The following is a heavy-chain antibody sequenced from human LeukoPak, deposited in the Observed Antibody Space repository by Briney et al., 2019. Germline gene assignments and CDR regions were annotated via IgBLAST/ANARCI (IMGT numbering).Heavy chain of an antibody. CDR3: ARGALPVLRFLEWLGKVGPMDV. Sequence: ASVKVSCKASGGTFSSYAISWVRQAPGQGLEWMGGIIPIFGTANYAQKFQGRVTITTDESTSTAYMELSSLRSEDTAVYYCARGALPVLRFLEWLGKVGPMDVWGKGTTVTVSS. D-gene: IGHD3-3*01. CDR1: GGTFSSYA. V-gene: IGHV1-69*05. CDR2: IIPIFGTA. J-gene: IGHJ6*03.